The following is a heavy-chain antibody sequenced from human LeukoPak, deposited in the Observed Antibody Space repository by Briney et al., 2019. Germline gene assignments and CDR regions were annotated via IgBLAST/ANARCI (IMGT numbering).Heavy chain of an antibody. CDR3: ARDSLEELVRYSYGYEYFQH. CDR2: INPNSGGT. D-gene: IGHD5-18*01. CDR1: GYTFTGYY. Sequence: GASVKVSCKASGYTFTGYYMHWVRQAPGQGLEWMGWINPNSGGTNYAQKFQGRVTMTRDMSISTAYMELSRLRSDDTAVYYCARDSLEELVRYSYGYEYFQHWGQGTLVTVSS. J-gene: IGHJ1*01. V-gene: IGHV1-2*02.